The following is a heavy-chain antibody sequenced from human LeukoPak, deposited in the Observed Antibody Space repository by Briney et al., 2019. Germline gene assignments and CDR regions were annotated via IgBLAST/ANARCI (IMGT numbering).Heavy chain of an antibody. D-gene: IGHD2-2*01. CDR3: ARDRCSSTSCYVDY. Sequence: SETLSLTCTVSGGSVSSGSYYWSWNRQPPGKGLEWVGYIYYSGSTNYNPSLKSRVTISVDTSKNQFSLKLSSVTAADTAVYYCARDRCSSTSCYVDYWGQGTLVTVSS. V-gene: IGHV4-61*01. CDR2: IYYSGST. J-gene: IGHJ4*02. CDR1: GGSVSSGSYY.